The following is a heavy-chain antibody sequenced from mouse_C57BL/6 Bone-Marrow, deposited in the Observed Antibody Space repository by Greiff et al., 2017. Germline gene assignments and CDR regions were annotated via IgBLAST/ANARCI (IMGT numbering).Heavy chain of an antibody. CDR3: TTYGSSLWYFDV. CDR2: IDPENGDT. CDR1: GFNIKDDY. J-gene: IGHJ1*03. V-gene: IGHV14-4*01. D-gene: IGHD1-1*01. Sequence: VQLQQSGAELVRPGASVKLSCTASGFNIKDDYMHWVKQRPEQGLEWIGWIDPENGDTEYASKFQGKATITADTSSNTAYLQLSGLTSEDTAVYYCTTYGSSLWYFDVWGTGTTVTVSS.